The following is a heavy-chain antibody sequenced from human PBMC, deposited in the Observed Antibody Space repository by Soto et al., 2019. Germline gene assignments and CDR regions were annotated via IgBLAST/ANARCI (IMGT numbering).Heavy chain of an antibody. V-gene: IGHV3-33*01. J-gene: IGHJ4*02. CDR3: ARDSGYDSTLKEMATHPALKY. CDR1: GFTFSSYG. Sequence: GASLTLACAASGFTFSSYGMHWVRQAPGKGLECVTFIWYDGSNKYYADYLKGRFTTSRHNSKTTPYLQMNSLSAKNRPVSYYARDSGYDSTLKEMATHPALKYGGQGT. CDR2: IWYDGSNK. D-gene: IGHD5-12*01.